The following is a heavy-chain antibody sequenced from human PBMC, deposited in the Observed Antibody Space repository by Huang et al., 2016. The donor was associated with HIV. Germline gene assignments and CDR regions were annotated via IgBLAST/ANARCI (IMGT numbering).Heavy chain of an antibody. Sequence: QVQLVQSGAEVKKPGASVKVFCKASGYTFTSYGSSWVRQAPGEGREWMGCYSAYKGNTNYAQKLQGRVTMTTDTATSTAYMQLRSLRSHDTAVYDCARDPRESSKGYSYGHWAVDYWGQRTLVTVSS. J-gene: IGHJ4*02. D-gene: IGHD5-18*01. V-gene: IGHV1-18*01. CDR2: YSAYKGNT. CDR1: GYTFTSYG. CDR3: ARDPRESSKGYSYGHWAVDY.